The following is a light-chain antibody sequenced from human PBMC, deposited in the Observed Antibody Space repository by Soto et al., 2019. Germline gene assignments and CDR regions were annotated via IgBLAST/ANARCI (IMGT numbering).Light chain of an antibody. CDR3: SSYTGSRSVV. J-gene: IGLJ2*01. V-gene: IGLV2-14*01. CDR2: EVS. CDR1: GSDIGGYNY. Sequence: QSALTQPPSVSGSPGQSITISCTGSGSDIGGYNYVSWYQQHPGKAPKLMIYEVSKRPSGVSNRFSASKSGNTASLTISGLQAEDEAYYYCSSYTGSRSVVFGGGTKLTVL.